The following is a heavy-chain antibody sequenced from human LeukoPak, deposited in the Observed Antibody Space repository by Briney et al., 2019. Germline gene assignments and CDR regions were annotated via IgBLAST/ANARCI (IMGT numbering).Heavy chain of an antibody. CDR1: GGSISSYY. CDR2: IYTSGSN. J-gene: IGHJ6*03. CDR3: AREVADYGGYYYYHYMDV. D-gene: IGHD4-23*01. V-gene: IGHV4-4*07. Sequence: SETLSLTCTVSGGSISSYYWSWIRQPAGKGLEWIGRIYTSGSNNYNPSLKSRVTMSVDTSKNQFSLKLSSVTAADTAMYYCAREVADYGGYYYYHYMDVWGKGTTVTISS.